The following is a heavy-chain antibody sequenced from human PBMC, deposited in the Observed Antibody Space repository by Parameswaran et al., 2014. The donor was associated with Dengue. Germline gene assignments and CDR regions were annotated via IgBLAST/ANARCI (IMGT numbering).Heavy chain of an antibody. V-gene: IGHV1-3*01. Sequence: WVRQAPGQRLEWMGWIDAGNGNTKYSQKFQGRVTFTRDTSASTAYMDLSSLRSEDTAVYYCARERVYMRGSGTYYPVLDYWGQGALVTVSS. J-gene: IGHJ4*02. CDR3: ARERVYMRGSGTYYPVLDY. D-gene: IGHD3-10*01. CDR2: IDAGNGNT.